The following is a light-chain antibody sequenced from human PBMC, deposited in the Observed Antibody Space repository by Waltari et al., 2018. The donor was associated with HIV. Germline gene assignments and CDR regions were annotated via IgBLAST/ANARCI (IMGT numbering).Light chain of an antibody. V-gene: IGKV1-NL1*01. J-gene: IGKJ4*01. CDR2: NTF. Sequence: DIQMTQSPSSLSASVGDRVTITCRASQDILNSLAWYQQTSGKVPKLLVYNTFTLQTGVPSRFRGSGSGTDYTLTISALQPEDFATYYCQQYFNDPHTFGGGTKVEIK. CDR1: QDILNS. CDR3: QQYFNDPHT.